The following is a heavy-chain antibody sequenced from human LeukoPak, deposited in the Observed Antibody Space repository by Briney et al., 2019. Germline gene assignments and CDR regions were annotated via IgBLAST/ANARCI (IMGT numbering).Heavy chain of an antibody. V-gene: IGHV5-51*01. CDR2: IYPGDSDT. Sequence: GESLKISCKGSGYSFSSYWIGWVRQMPGKGLEWMGIIYPGDSDTRYSPSFQGQVTISADKSISTAYLQWSSLKASDTAMYYCARHLRLWQNWFDPWGQGTLVTVSS. D-gene: IGHD5-18*01. CDR1: GYSFSSYW. J-gene: IGHJ5*02. CDR3: ARHLRLWQNWFDP.